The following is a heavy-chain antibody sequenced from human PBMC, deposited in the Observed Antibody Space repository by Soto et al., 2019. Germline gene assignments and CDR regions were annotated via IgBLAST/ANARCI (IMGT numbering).Heavy chain of an antibody. V-gene: IGHV4-59*08. Sequence: SETLSLTCTVSGVSISSYYWSWIRQPPGKELEWIGYIYYSGSTNYNPSLKSRVTISVDTSKNQFSLKLSSVTAADTAVYYCARRYGSSFDYWGQGTLVTVSS. CDR3: ARRYGSSFDY. CDR1: GVSISSYY. D-gene: IGHD6-13*01. J-gene: IGHJ4*02. CDR2: IYYSGST.